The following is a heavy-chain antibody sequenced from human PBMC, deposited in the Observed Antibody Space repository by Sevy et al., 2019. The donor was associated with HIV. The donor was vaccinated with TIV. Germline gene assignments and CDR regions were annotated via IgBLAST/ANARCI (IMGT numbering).Heavy chain of an antibody. D-gene: IGHD3-9*01. CDR3: ARGGPDDILTHYGMDV. CDR1: GGTFSFYG. V-gene: IGHV1-69*13. J-gene: IGHJ6*02. Sequence: ASVKVSCKASGGTFSFYGISWVRQAPGQGLEWMAGIIPIIGTTKYAQKFQGRVTITADESTSTAYMELSSLGSEDTAVYYCARGGPDDILTHYGMDVWGQGTTVTVSS. CDR2: IIPIIGTT.